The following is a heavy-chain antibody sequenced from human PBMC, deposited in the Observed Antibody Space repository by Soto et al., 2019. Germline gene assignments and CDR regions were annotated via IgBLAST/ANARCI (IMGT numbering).Heavy chain of an antibody. D-gene: IGHD3-10*01. CDR1: EFSFSNYA. V-gene: IGHV3-30-3*01. CDR3: ATWTLPLSWNGLQNAAGKFDY. CDR2: ISSDGNNK. Sequence: QVHLVESGGGVVRPGTSLRVSCSASEFSFSNYAVHWVRQAPGEGLEWVALISSDGNNKYYPESVRGRFTISRDHSNNTVYLQMHSLRVDDTAVYYCATWTLPLSWNGLQNAAGKFDYWGQGTLVTVSS. J-gene: IGHJ4*02.